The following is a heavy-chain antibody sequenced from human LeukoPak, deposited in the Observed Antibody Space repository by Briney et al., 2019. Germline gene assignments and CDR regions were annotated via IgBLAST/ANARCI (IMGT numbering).Heavy chain of an antibody. CDR3: ARVFWFGDFGAFDI. CDR2: IYSGGST. D-gene: IGHD3-10*01. CDR1: GFTLSSYG. Sequence: GRSLRLSCAASGFTLSSYGMHWVRQAPGKGLEWVSVIYSGGSTYYADSVKGRFTISRDNSKNTLYLQMNSLRAEDTAVYYCARVFWFGDFGAFDIWGQGTMVTVSS. V-gene: IGHV3-53*01. J-gene: IGHJ3*02.